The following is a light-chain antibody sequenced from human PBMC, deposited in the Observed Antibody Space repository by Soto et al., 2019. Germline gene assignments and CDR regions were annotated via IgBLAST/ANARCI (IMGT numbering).Light chain of an antibody. J-gene: IGLJ3*02. CDR1: SSDVGSYNL. V-gene: IGLV2-23*01. Sequence: QSALTQPASVSGSPGQSITISCTGTSSDVGSYNLVSWYQHHPGKAPKLMIYEGSKRPSGVSNRFSGSKSGNTASLTSSGLQAEDEADYYCCSYAGSRVFGGGTKLTVL. CDR3: CSYAGSRV. CDR2: EGS.